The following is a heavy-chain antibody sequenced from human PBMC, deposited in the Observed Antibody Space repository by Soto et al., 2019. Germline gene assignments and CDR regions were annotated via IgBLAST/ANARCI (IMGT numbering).Heavy chain of an antibody. V-gene: IGHV4-4*02. J-gene: IGHJ3*01. CDR1: SDSISSDKW. D-gene: IGHD6-13*01. CDR2: IYRSGTT. CDR3: ATNSWFTIDV. Sequence: SETLSLTCTVSSDSISSDKWWSWVRQPPGKGLEWIGEIYRSGTTNYNPSLTSRAAMSLDRSTNQSSLTLTSVTAADTAVYYCATNSWFTIDVWGQGTMVTDSS.